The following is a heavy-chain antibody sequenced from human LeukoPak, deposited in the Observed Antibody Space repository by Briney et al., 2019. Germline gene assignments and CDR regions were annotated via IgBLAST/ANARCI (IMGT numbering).Heavy chain of an antibody. V-gene: IGHV4-59*01. CDR2: IYYSGST. CDR1: GGSISSYY. Sequence: SETLSLTCTVSGGSISSYYWSWIRQPPGKGLEWIGYIYYSGSTNYNPSLKSRVTISVDTSKNQFSLKLSSVTAADTAVYYCASQGDSSGYYHFDYWGQGTLVTVSS. J-gene: IGHJ4*02. CDR3: ASQGDSSGYYHFDY. D-gene: IGHD3-22*01.